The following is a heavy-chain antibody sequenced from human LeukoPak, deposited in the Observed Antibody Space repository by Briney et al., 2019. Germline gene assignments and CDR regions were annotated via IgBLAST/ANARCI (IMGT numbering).Heavy chain of an antibody. D-gene: IGHD2-15*01. J-gene: IGHJ6*02. CDR2: INHSGST. Sequence: PSETLSLTRAVYGGSFSGYYWSWIRQPPGKGLEWIGEINHSGSTNYNPSLKSRVTISVDTSKNQFSLKLSSVTAADTAVYYCARGVLGYCSGGSCYPYYYGMDVWGQGTTVTVSS. V-gene: IGHV4-34*01. CDR1: GGSFSGYY. CDR3: ARGVLGYCSGGSCYPYYYGMDV.